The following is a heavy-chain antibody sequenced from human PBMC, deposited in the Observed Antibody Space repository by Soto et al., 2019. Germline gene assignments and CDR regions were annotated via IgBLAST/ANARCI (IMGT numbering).Heavy chain of an antibody. CDR2: ISAYNGNT. J-gene: IGHJ5*02. CDR1: GYTFTSYG. CDR3: ARISTAAGPGPNWFDP. D-gene: IGHD6-13*01. V-gene: IGHV1-18*01. Sequence: QVQLVQSGAEVKKPGASVKVSCKASGYTFTSYGISWVRQAPGQGLEWMGWISAYNGNTNYAQKLQGRVTMTTDTSTSTGYMELRSLRSDDTAVYYCARISTAAGPGPNWFDPWGQGTLVTVSS.